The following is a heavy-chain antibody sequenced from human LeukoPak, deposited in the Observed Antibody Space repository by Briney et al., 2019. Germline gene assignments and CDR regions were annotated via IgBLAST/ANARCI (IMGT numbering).Heavy chain of an antibody. Sequence: GGSLRPSCAVSGFTFSSYWMHWVRQAPGKGLVWVSRINSDGSSTSYADSVKGRFTISRDNAKNTLYLQMNSLRAEDMAVYYCARDRYSNWFDPWGQGTLVTVSS. CDR3: ARDRYSNWFDP. D-gene: IGHD5-12*01. CDR2: INSDGSST. J-gene: IGHJ5*02. V-gene: IGHV3-74*01. CDR1: GFTFSSYW.